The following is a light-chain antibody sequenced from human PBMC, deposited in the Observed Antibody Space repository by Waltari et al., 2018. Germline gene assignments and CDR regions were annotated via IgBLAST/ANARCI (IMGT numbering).Light chain of an antibody. CDR2: SAT. CDR3: AAWDDSLNSVL. J-gene: IGLJ2*01. V-gene: IGLV1-44*01. CDR1: SSNIGSNS. Sequence: QSVLTQPPSASVTPGQGVTISCSGRSSNIGSNSVNWYQQLPGPAPKLLIFSATQRPSGVPDRFSCSKSGNSASLAISGLQSDDEAHYYCAAWDDSLNSVLFGGGTKLTVL.